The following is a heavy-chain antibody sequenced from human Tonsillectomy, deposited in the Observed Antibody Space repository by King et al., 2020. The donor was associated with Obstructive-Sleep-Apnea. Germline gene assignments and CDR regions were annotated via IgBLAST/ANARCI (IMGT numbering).Heavy chain of an antibody. CDR3: AKDHYYDSSGYSVDY. D-gene: IGHD3-22*01. Sequence: VQLVESGGGLVQPGGSLRLSCAASGFTFSSYAMSWVRQAPGKGLEWVLAISGSGGSTYYADSVKGRFTNSRDNSKNTLYLQMNSLRAEDTAVYYCAKDHYYDSSGYSVDYWGQGTLVTVSS. CDR2: ISGSGGST. J-gene: IGHJ4*02. CDR1: GFTFSSYA. V-gene: IGHV3-23*04.